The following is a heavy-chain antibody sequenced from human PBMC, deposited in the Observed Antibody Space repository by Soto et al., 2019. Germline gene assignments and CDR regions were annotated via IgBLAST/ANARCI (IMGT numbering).Heavy chain of an antibody. CDR1: GGSISSGGYY. Sequence: PSETLSLTCTVSGGSISSGGYYWSWIRQHPGKGLEWIGYIYYSGSTHYNPSLKSRVTISVDTSKNQFSLKLSSVTAADTAVYYCARHAPYCSSTSHCAYGMDVWGQGTLVTVSS. CDR3: ARHAPYCSSTSHCAYGMDV. CDR2: IYYSGST. D-gene: IGHD2-2*01. J-gene: IGHJ6*02. V-gene: IGHV4-31*03.